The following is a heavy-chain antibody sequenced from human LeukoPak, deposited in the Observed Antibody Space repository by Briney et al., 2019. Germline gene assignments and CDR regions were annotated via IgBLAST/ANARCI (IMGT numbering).Heavy chain of an antibody. V-gene: IGHV4-31*03. CDR1: GGSISSGGYY. J-gene: IGHJ4*02. Sequence: SETLSLTCTVSGGSISSGGYYWSWIRQHPGKGLEWIGYIYYSGSTYYNPSLKSRVTISVDTSKNQFSLKLSSVTAADTAVYYCLAMVRGAPYPSRLDYWGQGTLVTVSS. CDR3: LAMVRGAPYPSRLDY. D-gene: IGHD3-10*01. CDR2: IYYSGST.